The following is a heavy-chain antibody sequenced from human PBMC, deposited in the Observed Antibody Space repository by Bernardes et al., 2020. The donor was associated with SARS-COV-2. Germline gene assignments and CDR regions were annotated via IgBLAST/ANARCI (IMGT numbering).Heavy chain of an antibody. Sequence: ASVKVSCKASGYTFTSYGISWVRQAPGQGLEWMGWISGYNGNTNYAQKLQGRVTMTTDTSTSTAYMELRSLRSDDTAVYYCARDHWRKFEWLAGDAFDIWSQGTMVTVSS. D-gene: IGHD6-19*01. CDR3: ARDHWRKFEWLAGDAFDI. CDR1: GYTFTSYG. CDR2: ISGYNGNT. J-gene: IGHJ3*02. V-gene: IGHV1-18*01.